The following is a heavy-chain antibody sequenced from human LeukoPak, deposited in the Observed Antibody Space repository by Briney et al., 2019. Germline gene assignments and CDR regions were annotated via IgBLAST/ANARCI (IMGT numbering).Heavy chain of an antibody. CDR2: INWNGGST. CDR1: GFTFDDYG. Sequence: GSLRLSCAASGFTFDDYGMSWVRQAPGKGLEWVSGINWNGGSTGYADSVKGRFTISRDNAKNSLYLQMNSLRAEDTALYYCAREGNSISGSNGDYFDYWGQGTLVTVSS. V-gene: IGHV3-20*04. J-gene: IGHJ4*02. D-gene: IGHD3-10*01. CDR3: AREGNSISGSNGDYFDY.